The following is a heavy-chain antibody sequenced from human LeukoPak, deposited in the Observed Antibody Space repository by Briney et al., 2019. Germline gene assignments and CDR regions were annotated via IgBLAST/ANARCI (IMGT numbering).Heavy chain of an antibody. CDR1: GGSISSYY. V-gene: IGHV4-59*08. D-gene: IGHD1-1*01. Sequence: SETLSLTCTVSGGSISSYYWSWIRQPPGKGLEWIGYINDSGSTNSNPSLKSRVAMSVDTSKNQFSLKLSSVTAADTAVYYCTRRGRNNWGEGNDYWGQGTLVTVSS. J-gene: IGHJ4*02. CDR2: INDSGST. CDR3: TRRGRNNWGEGNDY.